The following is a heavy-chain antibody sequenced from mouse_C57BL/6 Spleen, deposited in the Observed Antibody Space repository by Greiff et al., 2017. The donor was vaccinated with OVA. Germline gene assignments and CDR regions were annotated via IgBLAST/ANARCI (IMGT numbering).Heavy chain of an antibody. J-gene: IGHJ1*03. CDR3: ARGNYYGSSDWYFDV. Sequence: EVKLVESGGGLVKPGGSLKLSCAASGFTFSDYGMHWVRQAPEKGLEWVAYISSGSSTIYYAEIVKGRFTIYRDNAKNTLFLQMTSLRSEDTAMYYCARGNYYGSSDWYFDVWGTGTTVTVSS. D-gene: IGHD1-1*01. CDR2: ISSGSSTI. CDR1: GFTFSDYG. V-gene: IGHV5-17*01.